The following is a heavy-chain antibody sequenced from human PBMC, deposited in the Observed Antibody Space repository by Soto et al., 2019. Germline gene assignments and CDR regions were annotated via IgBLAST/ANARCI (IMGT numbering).Heavy chain of an antibody. J-gene: IGHJ4*02. CDR1: GGSIGIDY. CDR3: AKYDFWSGYFVDS. D-gene: IGHD3-3*01. Sequence: SETLSLTCTVYGGSIGIDYWSWIRQPPGKGLEWIGHIYYSVNTNYNPSLKSRVTISVDTSKNQFSLKMTSVTAADTAVYYCAKYDFWSGYFVDSWGQGTLVTVSS. V-gene: IGHV4-59*08. CDR2: IYYSVNT.